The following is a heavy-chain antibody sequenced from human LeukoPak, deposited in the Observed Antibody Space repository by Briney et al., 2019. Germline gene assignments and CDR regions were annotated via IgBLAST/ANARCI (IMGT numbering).Heavy chain of an antibody. CDR1: GGSFSGYY. J-gene: IGHJ2*01. D-gene: IGHD6-13*01. Sequence: SETLSLTCAVYGGSFSGYYWSWIRQPPGKGLEWIGEINHSGSTNYNPSLKSRVTISVDTSKNQFSLKLSSVTAADTAVYYCARDLSSSWWADNWCFDLWGRGTLVTVSS. CDR3: ARDLSSSWWADNWCFDL. CDR2: INHSGST. V-gene: IGHV4-34*01.